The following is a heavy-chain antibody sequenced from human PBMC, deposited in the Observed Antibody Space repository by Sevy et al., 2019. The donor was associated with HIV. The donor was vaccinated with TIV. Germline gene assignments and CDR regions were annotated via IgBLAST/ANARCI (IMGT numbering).Heavy chain of an antibody. D-gene: IGHD4-17*01. CDR1: GFTFSSYE. CDR2: ISSSGSTI. J-gene: IGHJ4*02. CDR3: ASPSVDYGGNSGFDY. V-gene: IGHV3-48*03. Sequence: GGSLRLSCAASGFTFSSYEMNWVRQAPGKGLEWVSYISSSGSTIYYEDSVKGRFTISRDNAKNSLYLQMNSLRAEDTAVYYCASPSVDYGGNSGFDYWGQGTLVTVSS.